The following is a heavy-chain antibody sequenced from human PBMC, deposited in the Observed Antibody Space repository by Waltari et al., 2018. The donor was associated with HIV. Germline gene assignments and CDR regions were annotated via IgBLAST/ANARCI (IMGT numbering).Heavy chain of an antibody. V-gene: IGHV3-7*04. CDR1: GFTFSSPW. CDR3: ARGGFYGSGSKVN. CDR2: IKEDGSEK. J-gene: IGHJ4*02. Sequence: EVQLVESGGGLVQPGGSLRLSCAASGFTFSSPWMSWVRQAPGKGVGGVANIKEDGSEKYCLDSVNGRFTISRDNAENSLYLQMNSLRAEDTAVYYCARGGFYGSGSKVNWGQGTLVTVSS. D-gene: IGHD3-10*01.